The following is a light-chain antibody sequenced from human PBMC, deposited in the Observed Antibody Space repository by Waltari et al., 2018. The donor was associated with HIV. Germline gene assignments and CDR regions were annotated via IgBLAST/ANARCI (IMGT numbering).Light chain of an antibody. CDR3: CSYAGSSTLV. V-gene: IGLV2-23*02. CDR2: EVS. Sequence: QSALTHPPSVFGSPGHSLTIPCTATYGNLGNYTLFSWHQQHPGKAPKTLIYEVSQRPSGVSNRFSGSKSGNTASLTISGLQAEDEADYYCCSYAGSSTLVFGGGTKVTVL. CDR1: YGNLGNYTL. J-gene: IGLJ3*02.